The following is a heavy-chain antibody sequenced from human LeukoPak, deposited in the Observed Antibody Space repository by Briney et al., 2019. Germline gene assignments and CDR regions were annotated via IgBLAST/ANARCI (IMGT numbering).Heavy chain of an antibody. J-gene: IGHJ5*02. CDR2: IYYSGST. Sequence: SETLSLTCTVSGGSISGSSYYWGWIRQPPGKGLEWIGSIYYSGSTYYNPSLKSRVTISVATSKNQGSLKLSSVTAADTAVYYCARHDSSSWSYYNWFAPCRQGTLVTVSS. CDR1: GGSISGSSYY. CDR3: ARHDSSSWSYYNWFAP. V-gene: IGHV4-39*01. D-gene: IGHD6-13*01.